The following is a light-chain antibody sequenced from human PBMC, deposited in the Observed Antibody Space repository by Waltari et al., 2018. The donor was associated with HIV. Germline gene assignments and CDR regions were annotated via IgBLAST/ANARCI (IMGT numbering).Light chain of an antibody. CDR2: DVS. CDR1: QSINTA. V-gene: IGKV3-15*01. CDR3: QQDKQLPPYI. J-gene: IGKJ2*01. Sequence: EIVMTQSPATLSVSPGERATLSCRASQSINTALAWYQQKPGQAPRLLIYDVSTRATGVPTRFSGGGSGTEFTLTISSLQSEDFGVYYCQQDKQLPPYIFGQGTKLEI.